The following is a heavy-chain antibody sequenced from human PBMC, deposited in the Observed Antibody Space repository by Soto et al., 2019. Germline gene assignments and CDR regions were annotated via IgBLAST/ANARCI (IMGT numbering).Heavy chain of an antibody. CDR1: GYSFTDYH. V-gene: IGHV1-2*04. CDR3: ARGDSTDCSNGVCSFFYNHDMDV. J-gene: IGHJ6*02. CDR2: INPKSGGT. Sequence: ASVKVSCKASGYSFTDYHIHWVRQAPGQGLEWLGRINPKSGGTSTAQKFQGWVTMTTDTSISTASMELTRLTSDDTAIYYCARGDSTDCSNGVCSFFYNHDMDVWGQGTTVSVSS. D-gene: IGHD2-8*01.